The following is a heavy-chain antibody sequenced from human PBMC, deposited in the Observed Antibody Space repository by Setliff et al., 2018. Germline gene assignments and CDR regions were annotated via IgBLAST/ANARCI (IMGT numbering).Heavy chain of an antibody. CDR1: GFTVSAYD. Sequence: PGGSLRLSCAASGFTVSAYDMSWVRQAPGKGLEWVSVVYSGSPNTYYAASVKGRFTISRDNSKNTLYLQMNSLRVEDSGVYYCAKDRDNRWHNFDSWGHGVLVTVSS. D-gene: IGHD1-1*01. CDR2: VYSGSPNT. CDR3: AKDRDNRWHNFDS. V-gene: IGHV3-53*01. J-gene: IGHJ4*01.